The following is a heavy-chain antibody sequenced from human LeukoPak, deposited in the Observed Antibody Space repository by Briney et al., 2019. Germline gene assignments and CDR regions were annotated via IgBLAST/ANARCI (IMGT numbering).Heavy chain of an antibody. CDR2: IFYSGGT. J-gene: IGHJ4*02. CDR3: VRDLTVNWYYY. Sequence: KPSETLSLTCIVSGASISDRTHHWGWIRQTPEKGLEWIGTIFYSGGTYYNPSLQSRVMISVDTSKNLFSLRLSSVTAADTAIYYCVRDLTVNWYYYWGQGTLVTVPS. D-gene: IGHD1-7*01. CDR1: GASISDRTHH. V-gene: IGHV4-39*07.